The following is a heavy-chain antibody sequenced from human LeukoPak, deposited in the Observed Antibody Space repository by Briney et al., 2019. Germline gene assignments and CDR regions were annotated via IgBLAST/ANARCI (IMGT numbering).Heavy chain of an antibody. V-gene: IGHV3-74*01. Sequence: GGSLRLSCAASEFTFNNYWMHWVRQAPGKGLVWVSRIKNDGKITSYADSVKGRFTTSRDNAKNTFYLQMNSLRVEDTAVYYCLLIILGGSSQHWGQGTLVTVSS. J-gene: IGHJ1*01. D-gene: IGHD3-3*01. CDR1: EFTFNNYW. CDR3: LLIILGGSSQH. CDR2: IKNDGKIT.